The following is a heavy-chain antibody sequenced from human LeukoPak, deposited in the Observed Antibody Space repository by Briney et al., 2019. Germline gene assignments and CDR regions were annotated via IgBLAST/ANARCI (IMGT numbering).Heavy chain of an antibody. J-gene: IGHJ2*01. Sequence: ASVKVSCKASGYTFTGYYMHWVRQAPGQGLEWMGWINPNSGGTNYAQKLQGRVTMTRDTSISTAYMELSRLRSDDTAVYYCARRAPYYDSSGYQTMGNEYWYFDLWGRGTLVTVSS. V-gene: IGHV1-2*02. CDR2: INPNSGGT. CDR1: GYTFTGYY. CDR3: ARRAPYYDSSGYQTMGNEYWYFDL. D-gene: IGHD3-22*01.